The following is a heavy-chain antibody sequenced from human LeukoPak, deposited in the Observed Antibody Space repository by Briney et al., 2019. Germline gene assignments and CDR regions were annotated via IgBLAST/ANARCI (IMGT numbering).Heavy chain of an antibody. CDR1: GFTFRSYA. D-gene: IGHD3-22*01. Sequence: PGGSLRLSCAASGFTFRSYAMSWVRQAPGKGLEWVSAISGSGGSTYYADSVKGRFTISRDNSKNTLYLQMNSLRAEDTAVYYCAKFMPYYYDSSGEDAFDIWGQGTMVTVSS. J-gene: IGHJ3*02. V-gene: IGHV3-23*01. CDR2: ISGSGGST. CDR3: AKFMPYYYDSSGEDAFDI.